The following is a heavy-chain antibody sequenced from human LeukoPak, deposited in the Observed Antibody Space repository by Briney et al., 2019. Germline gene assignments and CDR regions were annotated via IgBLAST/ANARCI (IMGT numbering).Heavy chain of an antibody. Sequence: PGGSLRLSCAASGFTFSTYGMYWVRQTPGKGLEWVAVMWYDGSNKYYADSVKGRFTISRDNSKNTLDLQMNGLRVEDTAVYYCARDGYSGSKRGFYFDSWGQGTLVTVSS. J-gene: IGHJ4*02. V-gene: IGHV3-33*01. D-gene: IGHD5-12*01. CDR3: ARDGYSGSKRGFYFDS. CDR1: GFTFSTYG. CDR2: MWYDGSNK.